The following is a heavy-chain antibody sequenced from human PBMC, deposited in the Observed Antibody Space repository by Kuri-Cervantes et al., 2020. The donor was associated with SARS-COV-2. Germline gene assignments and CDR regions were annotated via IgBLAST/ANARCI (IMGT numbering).Heavy chain of an antibody. V-gene: IGHV1-24*01. CDR1: GYTLTELS. Sequence: ASVKVSCKVSGYTLTELSMHWVRQAPGKGLEWMGGFDPEDGETIYAQKFQGRVTMTEDTSADTAYMELSSLRSEDTAVYYCATAGTTAMALFDYWGQGTLVTVSS. J-gene: IGHJ4*02. CDR3: ATAGTTAMALFDY. D-gene: IGHD5-18*01. CDR2: FDPEDGET.